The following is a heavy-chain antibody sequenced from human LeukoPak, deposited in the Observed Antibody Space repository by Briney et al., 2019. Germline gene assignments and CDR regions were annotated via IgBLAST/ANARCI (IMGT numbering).Heavy chain of an antibody. Sequence: PSETLSLTCTVSGGSISSGGYYWSWIRQHPGKGLEWIGYIYYSGSTYYNPSLKSRVTISVDTSKNQFSLKLSSVTAADTAVYCCARDDSVGYDFWSGPNGMDVWGQGTTVTVSS. D-gene: IGHD3-3*01. CDR3: ARDDSVGYDFWSGPNGMDV. V-gene: IGHV4-31*03. CDR2: IYYSGST. J-gene: IGHJ6*02. CDR1: GGSISSGGYY.